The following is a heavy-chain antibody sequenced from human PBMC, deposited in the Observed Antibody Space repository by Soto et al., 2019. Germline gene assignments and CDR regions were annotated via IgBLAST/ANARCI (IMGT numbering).Heavy chain of an antibody. V-gene: IGHV3-23*01. CDR3: AKVRLVGATTPFDS. CDR2: IRGSGGGT. CDR1: GFTFSNYA. Sequence: EVQLLEAGGGLVQPGGSLRLSCAASGFTFSNYAMNWVRQAPGKGLEWVSDIRGSGGGTYYADSVKGRFTFSRDNSKSTLYLQMNCLRADDTAMYFCAKVRLVGATTPFDSWGQGTLVTVSS. J-gene: IGHJ4*02. D-gene: IGHD1-26*01.